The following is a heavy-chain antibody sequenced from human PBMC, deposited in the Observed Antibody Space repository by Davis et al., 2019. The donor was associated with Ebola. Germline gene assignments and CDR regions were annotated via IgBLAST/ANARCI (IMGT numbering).Heavy chain of an antibody. CDR1: GYTFKNSA. CDR3: ARTSIVGTTTTASDI. V-gene: IGHV1-18*01. D-gene: IGHD1-26*01. CDR2: ISAYNGNT. J-gene: IGHJ3*02. Sequence: ASVKVSCKASGYTFKNSAISWVRQAPGQGLEWMGWISAYNGNTAYAQILQGRVTMTTDTSTGTAYMEMRSLRSDDTAVYFCARTSIVGTTTTASDIWGQGTLVTVSS.